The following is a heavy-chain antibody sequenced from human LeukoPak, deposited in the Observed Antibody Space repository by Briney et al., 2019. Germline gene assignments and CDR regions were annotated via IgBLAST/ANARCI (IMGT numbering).Heavy chain of an antibody. CDR1: GGSISSSSYY. V-gene: IGHV4-39*01. D-gene: IGHD4-17*01. Sequence: SETLSFTCTVSGGSISSSSYYWGWIRQPPGKGLEWIGSIYYSGSTYYNPSLKSRVTISVDTSKNQFSLKLSSVTAADTAVYYCARSHRLDYGDQTFDYWGQGTLVTVSS. CDR3: ARSHRLDYGDQTFDY. J-gene: IGHJ4*02. CDR2: IYYSGST.